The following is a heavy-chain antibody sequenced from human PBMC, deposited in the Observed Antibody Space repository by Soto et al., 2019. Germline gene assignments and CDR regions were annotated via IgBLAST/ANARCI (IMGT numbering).Heavy chain of an antibody. CDR3: ARTPILYDSYFDY. J-gene: IGHJ4*02. Sequence: EVQLLESGGGLVQPGGSLRLSCAASGFTFSSYAMSWVRQAPGKGLEWVSAISGSGGSTYYADSVKGRFTISRDNSKNTLYLQMNSLRAEDTAVYYCARTPILYDSYFDYWGQGTLVTVSS. CDR1: GFTFSSYA. V-gene: IGHV3-23*01. D-gene: IGHD2-8*01. CDR2: ISGSGGST.